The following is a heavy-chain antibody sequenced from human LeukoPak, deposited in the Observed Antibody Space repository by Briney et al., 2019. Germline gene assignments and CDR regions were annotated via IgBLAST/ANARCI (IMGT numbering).Heavy chain of an antibody. V-gene: IGHV1-69*13. J-gene: IGHJ4*02. D-gene: IGHD2-15*01. CDR2: IIPIFGTA. CDR3: ARVPVVVGLGGYFDY. CDR1: GGTFSSYA. Sequence: GASVKVSCKASGGTFSSYAISWVRQAPGQGLEWMGGIIPIFGTANYAQKFQGRVTITADESTSTAYMELSSLRSEDTAVYYCARVPVVVGLGGYFDYWGQGTLVTVSS.